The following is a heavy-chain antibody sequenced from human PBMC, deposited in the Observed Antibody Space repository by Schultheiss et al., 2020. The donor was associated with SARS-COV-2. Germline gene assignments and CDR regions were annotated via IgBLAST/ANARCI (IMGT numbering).Heavy chain of an antibody. D-gene: IGHD6-6*01. CDR2: IYYSGST. J-gene: IGHJ6*02. CDR1: GGSISSGGYY. Sequence: SQTLSLTCTVSGGSISSGGYYWSWIRQHPGKGLEWIGYIYYSGSTYYNPSLKSRVTISVDTSKNQFSLKLSSVTAADTAVYYCARFGGEPTPIGIAARPYYYYGMDVWGQGTTVTVSS. CDR3: ARFGGEPTPIGIAARPYYYYGMDV. V-gene: IGHV4-31*03.